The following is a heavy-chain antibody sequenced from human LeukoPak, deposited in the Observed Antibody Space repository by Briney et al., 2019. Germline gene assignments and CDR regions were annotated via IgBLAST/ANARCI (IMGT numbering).Heavy chain of an antibody. J-gene: IGHJ4*02. CDR1: GFTFSGHA. D-gene: IGHD1-26*01. CDR3: AKVLSGSQVY. CDR2: ITSGAENT. V-gene: IGHV3-23*01. Sequence: GESLRLSCAASGFTFSGHAMSWVRQAPGKGLNWLSTITSGAENTYYADSVKGRFTIFRDNSKNTVYLQMDSLRVEDTAVYYCAKVLSGSQVYWGQGTRLSV.